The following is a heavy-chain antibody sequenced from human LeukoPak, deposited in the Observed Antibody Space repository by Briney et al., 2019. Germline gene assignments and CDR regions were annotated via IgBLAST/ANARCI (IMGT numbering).Heavy chain of an antibody. Sequence: GSLRLSCAASGFSLTTYAMGWVRQAPGKGLEWVSVINDRGDSTYYADSVKGRFTISRDDSKNTLYLQMNSLRAEDTAVYYCAKSGLNRFDYWGQGTLVTVSS. CDR3: AKSGLNRFDY. V-gene: IGHV3-23*01. J-gene: IGHJ4*02. CDR2: INDRGDST. D-gene: IGHD2-15*01. CDR1: GFSLTTYA.